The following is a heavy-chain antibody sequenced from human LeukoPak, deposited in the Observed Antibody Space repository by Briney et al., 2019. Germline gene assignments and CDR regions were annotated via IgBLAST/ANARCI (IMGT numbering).Heavy chain of an antibody. CDR3: ARDLTRAWYYYDSSGHSY. V-gene: IGHV1-18*01. CDR2: ISAYNGNT. CDR1: GYTFTSYG. Sequence: ASVKVSCKASGYTFTSYGISWVRQAPGQGLEWMGWISAYNGNTNYAQKLQGRVTMTKDTSTSTAYMELRSLRSDDTAVYYCARDLTRAWYYYDSSGHSYWGQGTLVTVSS. J-gene: IGHJ4*02. D-gene: IGHD3-22*01.